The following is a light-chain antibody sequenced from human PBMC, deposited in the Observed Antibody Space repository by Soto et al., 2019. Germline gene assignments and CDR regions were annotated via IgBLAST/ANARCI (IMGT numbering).Light chain of an antibody. J-gene: IGLJ2*01. Sequence: QAVVTQPPSVSGTPGQRVSISCSGSSSNIGLENEYVHWYRQLPGTAPKLLIYRNNQRPSGVPDRFSGSKSGTSASLAINGLRSQDEAVYYCTTWGDSLSGWFFGGGTKLTVL. CDR2: RNN. CDR1: SSNIGLENEY. CDR3: TTWGDSLSGWF. V-gene: IGLV1-47*01.